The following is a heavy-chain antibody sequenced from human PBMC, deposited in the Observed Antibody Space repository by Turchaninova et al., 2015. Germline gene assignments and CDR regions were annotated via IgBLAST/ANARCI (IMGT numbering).Heavy chain of an antibody. Sequence: QVQLQESGPGLVKPSETLSLTCPVSGGSISSYYWSWIRQPPGKGLEWFGYIYYSGSTNYNPSLKSRVTISVDTSKNQFSLKLSSVTAADTAVYYCARADYYDSSGYPTFDYWGQGTLVTVSS. J-gene: IGHJ4*02. CDR3: ARADYYDSSGYPTFDY. CDR1: GGSISSYY. D-gene: IGHD3-22*01. V-gene: IGHV4-59*01. CDR2: IYYSGST.